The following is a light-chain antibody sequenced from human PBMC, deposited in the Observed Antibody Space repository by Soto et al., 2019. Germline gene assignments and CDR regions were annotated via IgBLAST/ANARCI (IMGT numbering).Light chain of an antibody. V-gene: IGKV1-12*01. CDR1: QGISNW. CDR2: GAC. J-gene: IGKJ5*01. Sequence: DIQMTQSPSSVSASVGDRVTVTCRASQGISNWLAWYQQKAGRAPKLLISGACNLQSGVPSRFSGSRSGTDFNLTISSLQPVDFATYYCQQANRFPITFGQGTRLEI. CDR3: QQANRFPIT.